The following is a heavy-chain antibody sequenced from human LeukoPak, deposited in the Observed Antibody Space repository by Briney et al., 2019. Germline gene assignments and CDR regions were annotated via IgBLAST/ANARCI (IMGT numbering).Heavy chain of an antibody. Sequence: SETLPLTCTVSGGSISSSSYYWGWIRQPPGKGLEWIGSIYYSGSTYYNPSLKSRVTISVDTSKNQFSLKLSSVTAADTAVYYCARRTVVYGMDVWGQGTTVTVSS. CDR3: ARRTVVYGMDV. J-gene: IGHJ6*02. CDR1: GGSISSSSYY. V-gene: IGHV4-39*01. D-gene: IGHD2-15*01. CDR2: IYYSGST.